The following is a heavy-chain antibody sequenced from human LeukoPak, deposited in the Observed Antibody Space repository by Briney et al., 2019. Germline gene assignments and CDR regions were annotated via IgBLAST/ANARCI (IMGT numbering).Heavy chain of an antibody. CDR1: GVTISSYY. Sequence: SETLSLTCTASGVTISSYYWSWIRQPPGKGLEGIGYIYYSGSTNYNPSLESRVTISVDTSKNQFSLKPSSVTAADTAVYFCARGIFAFDIWGQGTMVTVSS. J-gene: IGHJ3*02. V-gene: IGHV4-59*01. CDR3: ARGIFAFDI. CDR2: IYYSGST. D-gene: IGHD2/OR15-2a*01.